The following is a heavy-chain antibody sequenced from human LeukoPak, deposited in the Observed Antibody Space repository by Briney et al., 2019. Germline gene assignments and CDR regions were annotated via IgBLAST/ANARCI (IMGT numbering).Heavy chain of an antibody. D-gene: IGHD6-19*01. CDR2: IKSKTDGGTT. J-gene: IGHJ3*02. CDR3: TTDLESGWNFDAFDI. Sequence: TXSNAWMSWVRQAPGKGLEWVGRIKSKTDGGTTDYAATVKGRFTISRDDSKNTLYLQMNSLKTENTAVYYCTTDLESGWNFDAFDIWGQGTMVT. CDR1: TXSNAW. V-gene: IGHV3-15*01.